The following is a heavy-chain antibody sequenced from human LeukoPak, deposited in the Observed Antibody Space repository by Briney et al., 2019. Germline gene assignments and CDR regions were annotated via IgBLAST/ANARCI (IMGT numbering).Heavy chain of an antibody. CDR1: GFTFSSYA. CDR3: AKEPTLRAEDYFDY. CDR2: IKCNGGST. D-gene: IGHD4-17*01. J-gene: IGHJ4*02. Sequence: PGGSLRLSCAASGFTFSSYAMSWVRQAPGKGLEWVSHIKCNGGSTYYADSVKGRFTISRDNSKNTLYLQMNSLRAEDTAVYYCAKEPTLRAEDYFDYWGQGTLVTVSS. V-gene: IGHV3-23*01.